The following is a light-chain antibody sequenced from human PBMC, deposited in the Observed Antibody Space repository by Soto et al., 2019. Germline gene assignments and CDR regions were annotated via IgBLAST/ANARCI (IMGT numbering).Light chain of an antibody. CDR2: DVS. V-gene: IGLV2-14*01. J-gene: IGLJ1*01. CDR3: TSYTSISTYV. CDR1: SRDVGAYNY. Sequence: QSVLTQPASASGSPGQSITISCTGTSRDVGAYNYVSWYQHHPGKAPRLVIYDVSNRPSGISDRFSGSKSGNTASLTISGLLAEDEADYYCTSYTSISTYVFGTGTKVTVL.